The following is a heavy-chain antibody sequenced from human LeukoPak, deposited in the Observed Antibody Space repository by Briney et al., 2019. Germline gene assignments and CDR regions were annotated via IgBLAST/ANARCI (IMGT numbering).Heavy chain of an antibody. CDR1: GFIFSNYW. J-gene: IGHJ4*02. D-gene: IGHD3-16*01. Sequence: GGSLRLSCATSGFIFSNYWMSWVRQAPGKGLEWVANIKQDGSETYYVDSVKGRFTISRDNSMNTLYLQMNSLTAEDTAVYYCAKVRWGSDNALDSWGQGTLVTGSS. CDR2: IKQDGSET. CDR3: AKVRWGSDNALDS. V-gene: IGHV3-7*01.